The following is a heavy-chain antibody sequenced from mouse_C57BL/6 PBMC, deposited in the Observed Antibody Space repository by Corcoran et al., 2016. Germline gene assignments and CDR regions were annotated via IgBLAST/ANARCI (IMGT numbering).Heavy chain of an antibody. D-gene: IGHD1-1*01. CDR2: IFPGSGST. V-gene: IGHV1-75*01. Sequence: QVQLQQSGPELVKPGASVKISCKASGYTFTDYYINWVKQRPGQGLEWIGWIFPGSGSTYYNEKFKGKATLTVDKSSSTAYMLLSSLTSEDSAVYFCARGYYYGSSCLYFDYWGQGTTLTVSS. J-gene: IGHJ2*01. CDR3: ARGYYYGSSCLYFDY. CDR1: GYTFTDYY.